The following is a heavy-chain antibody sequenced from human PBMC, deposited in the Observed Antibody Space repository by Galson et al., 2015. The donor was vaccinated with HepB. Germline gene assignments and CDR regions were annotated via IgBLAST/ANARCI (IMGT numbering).Heavy chain of an antibody. Sequence: SCKASGGTVNIYAISWVRLAPGQGLEWMGGIIPMFKTPNYAQRFQGRVTITADESTNTVYMELSSLRSEDTAVYYCARPSLPHIAAAQTQGGFDVWGQGTMVTVSS. J-gene: IGHJ3*01. CDR3: ARPSLPHIAAAQTQGGFDV. CDR2: IIPMFKTP. V-gene: IGHV1-69*01. CDR1: GGTVNIYA. D-gene: IGHD6-13*01.